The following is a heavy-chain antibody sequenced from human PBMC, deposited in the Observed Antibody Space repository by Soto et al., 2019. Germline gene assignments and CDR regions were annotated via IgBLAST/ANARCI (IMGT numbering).Heavy chain of an antibody. CDR1: GYTFTDHY. J-gene: IGHJ6*02. CDR2: ISGYNGDT. D-gene: IGHD2-8*01. Sequence: ASVKVSCKASGYTFTDHYMHWVRQAPGQGLEWMGWISGYNGDTNYAREFQGRVSMTIDTSTTTAYMELRSLTSDDTAVYYCAKNGQPPYYYYGLDVWGQGTKVTVSS. V-gene: IGHV1-18*04. CDR3: AKNGQPPYYYYGLDV.